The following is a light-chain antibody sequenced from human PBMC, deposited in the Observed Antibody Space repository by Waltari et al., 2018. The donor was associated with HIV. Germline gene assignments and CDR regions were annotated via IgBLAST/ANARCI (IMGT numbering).Light chain of an antibody. CDR3: QQSFSTPWT. J-gene: IGKJ1*01. Sequence: DIKMTQSPSSLSASMGNRITINCRASQAIKTYLKWYAQKPGEAPKLLIFDATRLHTGVTSRFSGTGTGTHFSLTISSLQPEDSGTYYCQQSFSTPWTFDQGTKV. CDR1: QAIKTY. CDR2: DAT. V-gene: IGKV1-39*01.